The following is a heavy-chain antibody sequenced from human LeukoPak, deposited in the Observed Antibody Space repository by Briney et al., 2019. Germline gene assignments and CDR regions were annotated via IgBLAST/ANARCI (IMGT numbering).Heavy chain of an antibody. CDR3: ARIYDSSGFDY. CDR2: IYRGGST. Sequence: GGSLRLSCAASGFTVSSNYMSWVRQAPGKGLEWVSVIYRGGSTHYADSVKGRFTISRDNAKNSLYLQMNSLRAEDTAVYYCARIYDSSGFDYWGQGTLVTVSS. CDR1: GFTVSSNY. D-gene: IGHD3-22*01. V-gene: IGHV3-66*01. J-gene: IGHJ4*02.